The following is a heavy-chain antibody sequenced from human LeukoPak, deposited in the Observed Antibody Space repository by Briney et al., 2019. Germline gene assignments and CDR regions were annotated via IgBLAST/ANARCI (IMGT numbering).Heavy chain of an antibody. J-gene: IGHJ4*02. D-gene: IGHD4-11*01. V-gene: IGHV3-30*04. CDR3: ARDGFYSNYGLDY. CDR2: ISNDGTNK. CDR1: GFTFSSYS. Sequence: GGSLRLSCAASGFTFSSYSTRWVRQAPGKGLEWVAIISNDGTNKYYADSVKGRFTISRDNSKNTLYLQMNSLRAEDTAVYYCARDGFYSNYGLDYWGQGTLVTVSS.